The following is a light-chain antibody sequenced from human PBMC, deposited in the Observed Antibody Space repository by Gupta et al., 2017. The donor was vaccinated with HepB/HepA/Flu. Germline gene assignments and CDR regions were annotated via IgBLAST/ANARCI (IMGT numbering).Light chain of an antibody. CDR2: AAS. V-gene: IGKV1-39*01. J-gene: IGKJ4*01. CDR3: QQRDSTPFT. Sequence: DIQMTQSPSSLSASVGDRVTITCRASQSINNDLNWFHQKPGKAPKLLISAASSLQRGVPSRFSGRGSETDFTLTISGLQPEDFAIYYCQQRDSTPFTFGGGTKVEIK. CDR1: QSINND.